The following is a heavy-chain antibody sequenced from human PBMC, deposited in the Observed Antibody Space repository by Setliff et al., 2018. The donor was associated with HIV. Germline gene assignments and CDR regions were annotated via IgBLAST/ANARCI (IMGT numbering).Heavy chain of an antibody. CDR3: ASHQHNFTGYYYYYYYMAV. CDR1: GGSIRRYY. Sequence: PSETLSLTCSVSGGSIRRYYWSWIRQPPGKTLEWIGYIWTGGTASYNPSLKSRLTISVDKPKNQFSLKLSSVTAADTAVYYCASHQHNFTGYYYYYYYMAVWGRGTMVTVSS. V-gene: IGHV4-4*09. J-gene: IGHJ6*03. D-gene: IGHD3-9*01. CDR2: IWTGGTA.